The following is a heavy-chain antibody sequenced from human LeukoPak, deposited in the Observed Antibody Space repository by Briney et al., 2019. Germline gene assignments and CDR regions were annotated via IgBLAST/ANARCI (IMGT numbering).Heavy chain of an antibody. CDR1: GGSISSGGYS. V-gene: IGHV4-30-2*01. Sequence: PSQTLSLTCAVSGGSISSGGYSWSWSRQPPGKGLEWIGYIYHSGSTYYNPSLKSRVTISVDRSKNQFSLKLSSVTAADTAVYYCARGVDYGDYEAAFDIWGQGTMVTVSS. D-gene: IGHD4-17*01. J-gene: IGHJ3*02. CDR3: ARGVDYGDYEAAFDI. CDR2: IYHSGST.